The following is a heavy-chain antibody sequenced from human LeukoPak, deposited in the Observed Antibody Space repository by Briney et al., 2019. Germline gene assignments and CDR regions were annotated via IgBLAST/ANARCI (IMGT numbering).Heavy chain of an antibody. CDR1: GLTLRNHW. Sequence: GASLTLSCSDSGLTLRNHWMQWVRQTPGMGLVWVSRINGDGSSTTSTDSVKGRFTISRDNAKNTLYLQMNSLRAEDTAVYYCSREDIVEVPAIPFDYWGQGTLVTVSS. J-gene: IGHJ4*02. CDR3: SREDIVEVPAIPFDY. D-gene: IGHD2-2*01. CDR2: INGDGSST. V-gene: IGHV3-74*01.